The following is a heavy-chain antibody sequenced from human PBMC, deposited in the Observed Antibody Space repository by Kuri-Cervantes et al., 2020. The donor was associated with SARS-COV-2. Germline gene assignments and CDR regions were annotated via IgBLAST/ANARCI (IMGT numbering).Heavy chain of an antibody. CDR3: ARHEGWFPLWLPFDY. V-gene: IGHV4-39*01. D-gene: IGHD5-18*01. CDR1: GGSISSSSYY. CDR2: IYYSGST. Sequence: SETLSLTCTVAGGSISSSSYYWGWIRQPPGKGLEWIGSIYYSGSTYYNPYLKSRVTISVETSKNQFSLKLSCVTAADTAVYYCARHEGWFPLWLPFDYWGQGTLVTVSS. J-gene: IGHJ4*02.